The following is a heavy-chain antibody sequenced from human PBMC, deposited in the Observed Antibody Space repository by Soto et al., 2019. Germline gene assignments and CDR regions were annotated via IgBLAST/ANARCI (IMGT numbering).Heavy chain of an antibody. J-gene: IGHJ5*02. CDR3: ARDWTVPESATNCAYNRFGP. V-gene: IGHV1-18*01. CDR2: ISAYNGNT. D-gene: IGHD1-26*01. CDR1: GYTFTSYG. Sequence: ASVKVSCKASGYTFTSYGISWVRQAPGQGLEWMGWISAYNGNTNYAQKLQGRVTMTTDTSTSTAYMELRSLRSDDTAVYYCARDWTVPESATNCAYNRFGPWGQGTLVTVSS.